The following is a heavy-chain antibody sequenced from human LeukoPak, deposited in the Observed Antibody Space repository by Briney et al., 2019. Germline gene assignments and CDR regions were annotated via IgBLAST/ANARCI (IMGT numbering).Heavy chain of an antibody. V-gene: IGHV1-3*01. CDR3: ARDRAYYDSSGYDP. CDR1: GYTFTSYA. J-gene: IGHJ5*02. Sequence: ASVKVSCKASGYTFTSYAMHWVRQAPGQRLEWMGWINACNGNTKYSQKFQGRVTITRDTSASTAYMELSSLRSEDTAVYYCARDRAYYDSSGYDPWGQGTLVTVSS. D-gene: IGHD3-22*01. CDR2: INACNGNT.